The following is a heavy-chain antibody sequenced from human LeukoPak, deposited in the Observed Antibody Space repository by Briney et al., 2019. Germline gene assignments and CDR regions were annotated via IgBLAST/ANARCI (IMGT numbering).Heavy chain of an antibody. CDR2: ISWDGGST. D-gene: IGHD6-13*01. CDR3: AKGISGIAAAGN. CDR1: GFTFDDYT. J-gene: IGHJ4*02. V-gene: IGHV3-43*01. Sequence: GGSLRLSCAASGFTFDDYTMHWVRQAPGKGLEWVSLISWDGGSTYYADSAKGRFTISRDNSKNSLYLQMNSLRTEDTALYYCAKGISGIAAAGNWGQGTLVTVSS.